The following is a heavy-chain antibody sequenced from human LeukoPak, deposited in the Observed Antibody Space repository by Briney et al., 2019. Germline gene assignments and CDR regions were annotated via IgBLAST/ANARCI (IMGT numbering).Heavy chain of an antibody. CDR2: IIPIFGTA. V-gene: IGHV1-69*05. D-gene: IGHD5-12*01. CDR3: ARDGSRNWFDP. J-gene: IGHJ5*02. CDR1: GGTFTSYA. Sequence: SVKVSCKASGGTFTSYAINWVRQAPGQGLEWMGGIIPIFGTANYAQKFQGRVTITTDKSTSTVYMELSSLRSEDTAVYYCARDGSRNWFDPWGQGTLVTVSS.